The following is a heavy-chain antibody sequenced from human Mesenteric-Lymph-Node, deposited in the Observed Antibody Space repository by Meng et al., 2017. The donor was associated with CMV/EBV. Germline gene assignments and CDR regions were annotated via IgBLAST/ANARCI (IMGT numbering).Heavy chain of an antibody. CDR2: INWNGGST. CDR1: GFTFDDYG. CDR3: AKDKDWNYVEGAFDI. V-gene: IGHV3-20*01. D-gene: IGHD1-7*01. J-gene: IGHJ3*02. Sequence: GESLKISCAASGFTFDDYGMSWVRQAPGKGLEWVSGINWNGGSTGYADSVKGRFTISRDNAKNSLYLQMNSLRAEDTALYHCAKDKDWNYVEGAFDIWGQGTMVTVSS.